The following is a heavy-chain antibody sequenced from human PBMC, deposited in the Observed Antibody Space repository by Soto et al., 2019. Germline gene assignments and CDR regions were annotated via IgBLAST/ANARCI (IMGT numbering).Heavy chain of an antibody. Sequence: SETLSLTCTVSGGSISSRDSYWGWIRKPPGKGLEWIGSFHYSGSTYYNPSLKSRVTISVDTSKNQLSLRVTSVTAADTAVYYCARGFGRSHFDYWGQGTLVTVSS. D-gene: IGHD3-16*01. J-gene: IGHJ4*02. CDR3: ARGFGRSHFDY. CDR1: GGSISSRDSY. V-gene: IGHV4-39*01. CDR2: FHYSGST.